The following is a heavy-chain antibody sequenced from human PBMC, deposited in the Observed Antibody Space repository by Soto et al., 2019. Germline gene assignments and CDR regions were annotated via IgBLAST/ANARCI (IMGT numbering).Heavy chain of an antibody. CDR2: ISGRGENT. V-gene: IGHV3-23*01. J-gene: IGHJ3*02. Sequence: EVQLLESGGGLVQPGGSLRLSCAASGFTFSVFAMSWVRQAPGKGLELVSTISGRGENTYYADSVKGRFTISRDNSKNTFNLQMNSLRGEDTAVYYCAKDRVNGDYGVNAVDIWGQGTMVTVAS. CDR1: GFTFSVFA. CDR3: AKDRVNGDYGVNAVDI. D-gene: IGHD4-17*01.